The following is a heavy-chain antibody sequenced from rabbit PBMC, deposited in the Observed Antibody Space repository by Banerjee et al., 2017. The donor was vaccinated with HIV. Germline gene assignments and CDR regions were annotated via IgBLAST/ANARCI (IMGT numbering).Heavy chain of an antibody. CDR3: ARDLAGVIGWNFGW. D-gene: IGHD4-1*01. V-gene: IGHV1S45*01. J-gene: IGHJ4*01. CDR1: GFSFSGKYW. CDR2: SSVGRSGTT. Sequence: QEQLVESGGGLVQPEGSLTLTCTASGFSFSGKYWISWVRQAPGKGLEWIGTSSVGRSGTTWYASWAKGRFTISTSSSTTVTLQMTSLTAADTATYFCARDLAGVIGWNFGWWGPGTLVTVS.